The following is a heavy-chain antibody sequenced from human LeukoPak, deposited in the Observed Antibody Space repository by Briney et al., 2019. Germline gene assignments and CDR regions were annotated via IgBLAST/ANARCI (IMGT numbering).Heavy chain of an antibody. J-gene: IGHJ6*03. V-gene: IGHV1-18*01. CDR3: ARLGYSYGYYYYYYMDV. CDR2: ISAYNGNT. D-gene: IGHD5-18*01. CDR1: GYTFTSYG. Sequence: ASVKVSCKASGYTFTSYGISWVRQAPGQGLEGMGWISAYNGNTNYAQKLQGRVTMTTDTSTSTAYMELRSLRSDDTAVYYCARLGYSYGYYYYYYMDVWGKGTTVTISS.